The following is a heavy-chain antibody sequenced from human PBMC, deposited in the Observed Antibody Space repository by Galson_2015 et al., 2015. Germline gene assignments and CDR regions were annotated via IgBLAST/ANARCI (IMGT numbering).Heavy chain of an antibody. D-gene: IGHD6-19*01. CDR1: GFTFGDYA. CDR2: IRSKAYGGTT. CDR3: TRVESSGWYDAFDI. Sequence: SLRLSCAASGFTFGDYAMSWFRQAPGKGLEWVGFIRSKAYGGTTEYAASVKGRFTISRDDSKSIAYLQMNSLKTEDTAVYYCTRVESSGWYDAFDIWGQGTMVTVSS. V-gene: IGHV3-49*03. J-gene: IGHJ3*02.